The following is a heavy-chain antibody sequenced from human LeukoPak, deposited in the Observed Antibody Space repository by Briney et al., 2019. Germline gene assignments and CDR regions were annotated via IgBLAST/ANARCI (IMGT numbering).Heavy chain of an antibody. CDR2: ISSGGSAI. V-gene: IGHV3-48*01. CDR1: GFTFNTYS. J-gene: IGHJ4*02. CDR3: ARGHTAVTRHFDF. Sequence: GGSLRLSCVASGFTFNTYSMNWVRQAPGKGLEWVSYISSGGSAIYYADSVQGRFTSSRGNAKNSLYLQMNSLRAEDTAVYYCARGHTAVTRHFDFWGQGTLVTVSS. D-gene: IGHD4-17*01.